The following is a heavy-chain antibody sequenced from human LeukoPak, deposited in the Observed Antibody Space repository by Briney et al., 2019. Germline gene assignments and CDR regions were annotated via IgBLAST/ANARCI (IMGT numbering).Heavy chain of an antibody. CDR3: ARDPIRQQLVGGFVFDP. Sequence: ASVKVSCKGSGYTFTDYYMHWVRQAPGQGLEWMGWIYPNRGGTNYAQKFRGRVTMTRDTSINTAYMELSRLRSDDTAVYHCARDPIRQQLVGGFVFDPWGQGTLVTVSS. J-gene: IGHJ5*02. V-gene: IGHV1-2*02. CDR2: IYPNRGGT. CDR1: GYTFTDYY. D-gene: IGHD6-6*01.